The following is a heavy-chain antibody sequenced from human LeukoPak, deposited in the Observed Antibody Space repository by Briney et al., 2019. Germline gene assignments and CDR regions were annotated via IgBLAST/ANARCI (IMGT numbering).Heavy chain of an antibody. V-gene: IGHV3-7*01. CDR1: GFTFTTYW. D-gene: IGHD3-10*01. CDR2: IKQDGTEK. Sequence: GGSLRLSCGASGFTFTTYWMSWVRQAPGKGLEWVANIKQDGTEKYYVDSVKGRFTISRDYARNSLYLQLNSLRAEDTAVYYCARLSEMFRGPQVIYYFDYWGQGTLVTVSS. J-gene: IGHJ4*02. CDR3: ARLSEMFRGPQVIYYFDY.